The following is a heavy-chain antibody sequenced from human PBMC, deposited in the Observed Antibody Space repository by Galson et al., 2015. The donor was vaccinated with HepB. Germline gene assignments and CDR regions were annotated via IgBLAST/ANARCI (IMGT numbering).Heavy chain of an antibody. J-gene: IGHJ6*02. CDR2: INTGNGDT. Sequence: SVKVSCKAAGYSFTSYAMHWVRQAPGQRLEWMGWINTGNGDTEYSQKFQGRVTMTMDTPASTAYMEMSSLRSEDTALYYCARAVLAGTTVSYYFGMDVWGQGTTVTVSS. V-gene: IGHV1-3*04. D-gene: IGHD6-13*01. CDR3: ARAVLAGTTVSYYFGMDV. CDR1: GYSFTSYA.